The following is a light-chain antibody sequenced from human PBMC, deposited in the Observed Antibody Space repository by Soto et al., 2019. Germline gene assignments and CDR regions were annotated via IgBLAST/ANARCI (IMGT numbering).Light chain of an antibody. CDR3: SSYTCSSTPYV. Sequence: QSALTQPASVSGSPGQSITISCTGTSSDVGGYNYVSWYQRHPVKAPKLMIYDVTNRPSGVSDRFSGSKSGNTASLTISGLQAEDEADYYCSSYTCSSTPYVFGTGTKVTVL. CDR2: DVT. CDR1: SSDVGGYNY. J-gene: IGLJ1*01. V-gene: IGLV2-14*01.